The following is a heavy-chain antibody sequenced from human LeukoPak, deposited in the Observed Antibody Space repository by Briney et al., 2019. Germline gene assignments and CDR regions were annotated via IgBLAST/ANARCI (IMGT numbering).Heavy chain of an antibody. Sequence: PGGSLRLSCAASGFTFDDYAMHWVRQAPGKGLEWVSGISWNSDSIGYADSVKGRFTISRDNAKNSLYLQMNSLRPEDTALYYCVKGGRVIPRHFDYWGQGTLVTVSS. V-gene: IGHV3-9*01. J-gene: IGHJ4*02. CDR3: VKGGRVIPRHFDY. CDR1: GFTFDDYA. CDR2: ISWNSDSI. D-gene: IGHD3-10*01.